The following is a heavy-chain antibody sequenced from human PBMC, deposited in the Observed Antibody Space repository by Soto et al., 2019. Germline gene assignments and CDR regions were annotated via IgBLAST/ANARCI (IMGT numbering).Heavy chain of an antibody. V-gene: IGHV1-69*02. Sequence: SVKVSCKASGGTFSSYTISWVRQAPGQGFEWMGRIIPILGIANYAQKFQGRVTITADKSTSTAYMELSSLRSEDTAVYYCARAMVVAAILYYYGMDVWGQGTTVTVSS. CDR3: ARAMVVAAILYYYGMDV. CDR1: GGTFSSYT. CDR2: IIPILGIA. J-gene: IGHJ6*02. D-gene: IGHD2-15*01.